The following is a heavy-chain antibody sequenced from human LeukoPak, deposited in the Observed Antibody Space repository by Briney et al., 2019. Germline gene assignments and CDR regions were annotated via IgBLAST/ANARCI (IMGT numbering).Heavy chain of an antibody. CDR1: GGSISSGDYY. Sequence: TSQTLSLTCTVSGGSISSGDYYWSWIRQPPGKGLEWIEYIYYSGSTYYNPSLKSRVTISVDTSKNQFSLKLSSVTAADTAVYYCAREFDYYDSSGPRNWFDPWGQGTLVTVSS. CDR2: IYYSGST. J-gene: IGHJ5*02. CDR3: AREFDYYDSSGPRNWFDP. V-gene: IGHV4-30-4*08. D-gene: IGHD3-22*01.